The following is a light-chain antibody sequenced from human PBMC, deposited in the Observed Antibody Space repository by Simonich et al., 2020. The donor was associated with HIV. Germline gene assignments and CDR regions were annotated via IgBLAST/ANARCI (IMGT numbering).Light chain of an antibody. V-gene: IGKV3-15*01. CDR2: GAS. J-gene: IGKJ1*01. CDR1: QSVSSN. Sequence: EIVMTQSPATLSVSPGERVTLSCRASQSVSSNLAWYQQKPGQAPRLLIYGASTRATGTPARFSGSGSGTEFTLTISSVQSEDFVVYYCQQYGSSPWTFGQGTKVEIK. CDR3: QQYGSSPWT.